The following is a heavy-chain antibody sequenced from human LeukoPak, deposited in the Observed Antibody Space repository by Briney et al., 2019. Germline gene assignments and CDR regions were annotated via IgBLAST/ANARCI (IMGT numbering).Heavy chain of an antibody. J-gene: IGHJ6*04. CDR2: ISWNSDRI. Sequence: PGGSLRLSCAASGFTFDDYAMHWVRQAPGMGLEWVSSISWNSDRIGYADSVKGRFTISRDNAKNSLYLQMNSLRAEDTAVYYCAELGITMIGGVWGKGTTVTISS. CDR1: GFTFDDYA. V-gene: IGHV3-9*01. CDR3: AELGITMIGGV. D-gene: IGHD3-10*02.